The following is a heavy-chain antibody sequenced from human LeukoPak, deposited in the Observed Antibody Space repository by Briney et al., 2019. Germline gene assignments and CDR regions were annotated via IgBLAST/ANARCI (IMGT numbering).Heavy chain of an antibody. CDR2: IYYSGST. J-gene: IGHJ4*02. CDR1: GGSISSSSYC. Sequence: PSETLSLTCTASGGSISSSSYCWGWIRQPPGKGLEWIGSIYYSGSTYYNPSIKSRVTISVDTSKNQFSLKLSSVTAADTAVYYCASRGFYDSSGYYYEEDYWGQGTLVTVSS. V-gene: IGHV4-39*01. D-gene: IGHD3-22*01. CDR3: ASRGFYDSSGYYYEEDY.